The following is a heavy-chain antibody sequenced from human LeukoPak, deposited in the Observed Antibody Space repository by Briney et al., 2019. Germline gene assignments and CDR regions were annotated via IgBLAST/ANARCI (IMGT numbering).Heavy chain of an antibody. Sequence: GGSLRLSCAASGFTFSSYSMNWVRQAPGKGLEWVSSISSSSSYIYYADSVKGRFTISRDNAKNSRYLQMNSLRAEDTAVYYCARARPRGWYFDYWGQGTLVTVSS. V-gene: IGHV3-21*01. CDR2: ISSSSSYI. CDR1: GFTFSSYS. D-gene: IGHD6-19*01. CDR3: ARARPRGWYFDY. J-gene: IGHJ4*02.